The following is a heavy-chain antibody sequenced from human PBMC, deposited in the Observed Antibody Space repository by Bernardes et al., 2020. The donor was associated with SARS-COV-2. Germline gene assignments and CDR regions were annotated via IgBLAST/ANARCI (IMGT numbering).Heavy chain of an antibody. D-gene: IGHD1-26*01. CDR1: GFTFSTFW. V-gene: IGHV3-7*03. CDR3: ARDVSRTYWRHYVDY. J-gene: IGHJ4*02. CDR2: INQDGSEK. Sequence: GGSLRLSCAASGFTFSTFWMTWVRQAPGTGLEWVANINQDGSEKYYVDSVKGRFTISRDNAKNSLYLQMNSLRADDTAVYFCARDVSRTYWRHYVDYWGQGSLVTVSS.